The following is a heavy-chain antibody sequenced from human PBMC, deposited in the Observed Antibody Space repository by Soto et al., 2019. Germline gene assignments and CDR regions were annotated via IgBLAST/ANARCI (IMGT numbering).Heavy chain of an antibody. CDR2: ISGSGVST. D-gene: IGHD3-16*01. CDR1: GFTFSSYA. Sequence: GGSLRLSCAASGFTFSSYAMSWVRQAPGKGLEWVSAISGSGVSTYYAASVKGRSTVSRDNSKNTLYLLMNSLRVEDTAIYYCALIHPTGGGLDQWGQGTMVTVYS. V-gene: IGHV3-23*01. CDR3: ALIHPTGGGLDQ. J-gene: IGHJ4*02.